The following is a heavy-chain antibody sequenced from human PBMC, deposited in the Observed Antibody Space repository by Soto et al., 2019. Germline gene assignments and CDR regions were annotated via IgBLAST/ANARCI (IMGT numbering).Heavy chain of an antibody. CDR2: ISSSGSTI. CDR1: GFTFSSYE. J-gene: IGHJ4*02. CDR3: ARGYSSGWYYFDY. Sequence: EVQLVESGGGLVQPGGSLRLSCAASGFTFSSYEMNWVRQAPGKGLEWVSYISSSGSTIYYADSVKGRFTISRDNAKNSLYLQMNSLRAEDTAVYYCARGYSSGWYYFDYWGQGTLVTVSS. V-gene: IGHV3-48*03. D-gene: IGHD6-19*01.